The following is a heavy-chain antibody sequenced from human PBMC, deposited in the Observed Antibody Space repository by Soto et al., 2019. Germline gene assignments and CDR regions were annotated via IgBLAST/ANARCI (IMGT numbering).Heavy chain of an antibody. Sequence: GASVKVSCKASGGTFSSYAISWVRQAPGQGLEWMGGIIPIFGAANYAQKFQGRVTITADESTSTAYMELSSLRSEDTAVYYCARTYSSSSPVVIYWGQGTLVTVSS. V-gene: IGHV1-69*13. CDR1: GGTFSSYA. CDR3: ARTYSSSSPVVIY. CDR2: IIPIFGAA. J-gene: IGHJ4*02. D-gene: IGHD6-6*01.